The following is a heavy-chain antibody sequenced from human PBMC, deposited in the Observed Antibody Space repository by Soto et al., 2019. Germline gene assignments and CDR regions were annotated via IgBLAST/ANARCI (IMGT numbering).Heavy chain of an antibody. J-gene: IGHJ2*01. CDR1: GGTFSSYT. D-gene: IGHD5-12*01. CDR2: IIPIFGTA. V-gene: IGHV1-69*12. CDR3: ARGNHRWLQLWYFDL. Sequence: QVQLVQSGAEVKKPGSSVTVSCKASGGTFSSYTISWVRQAPGQGLEWMGGIIPIFGTASYAQKFQGRVTITADESTSTAYMELSSLRSEDTAVYYCARGNHRWLQLWYFDLWGRVTLVTVSS.